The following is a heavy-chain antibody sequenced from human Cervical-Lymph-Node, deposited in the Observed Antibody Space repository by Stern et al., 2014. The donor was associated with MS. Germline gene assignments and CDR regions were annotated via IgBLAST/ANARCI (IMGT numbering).Heavy chain of an antibody. J-gene: IGHJ4*02. CDR3: AKASEQQLVDFDY. Sequence: QVQLVESGGGVVQPGRSLRLSCAASGFTFSSYGMHWVRQAPGKGLEWVAVISYDGSNKYYADSVKGRFTISRDNSKNTLYLQMNSLRAEDTAVYYCAKASEQQLVDFDYWGQGTLVTVSS. V-gene: IGHV3-30*18. CDR1: GFTFSSYG. CDR2: ISYDGSNK. D-gene: IGHD6-13*01.